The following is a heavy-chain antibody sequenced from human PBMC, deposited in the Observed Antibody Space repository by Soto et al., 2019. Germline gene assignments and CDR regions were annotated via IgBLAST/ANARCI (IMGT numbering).Heavy chain of an antibody. Sequence: EVQLVESGGGLVQPGGSLRLSCAASGFTFSSYWMHWVRQAPGGGLVWVARIKTDGSITTYADSVKGRFTISRDNAKNTLYLQMNSLRCEDTAVYYCARVCVGAYWFDPWGQGTLVTVSS. CDR2: IKTDGSIT. V-gene: IGHV3-74*01. CDR1: GFTFSSYW. D-gene: IGHD1-26*01. CDR3: ARVCVGAYWFDP. J-gene: IGHJ5*02.